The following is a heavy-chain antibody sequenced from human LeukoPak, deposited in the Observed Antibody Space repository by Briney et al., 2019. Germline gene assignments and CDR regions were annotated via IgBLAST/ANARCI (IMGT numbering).Heavy chain of an antibody. Sequence: SVKVSCKASGGTFSSYAISWVRQAPGQGLEWMGGIIPIFGTANYAQKFQGRVTITADESTSTAYMELSSLRSEDTAAYYCARAYYDSSGFLVWGQGTLVTVSS. CDR2: IIPIFGTA. CDR3: ARAYYDSSGFLV. J-gene: IGHJ4*02. CDR1: GGTFSSYA. D-gene: IGHD3-22*01. V-gene: IGHV1-69*13.